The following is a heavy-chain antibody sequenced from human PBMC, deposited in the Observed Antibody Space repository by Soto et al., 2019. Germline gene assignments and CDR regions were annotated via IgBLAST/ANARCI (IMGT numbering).Heavy chain of an antibody. Sequence: ASVKVSCKASGGTFSSYAISWVRQAPGQGLEWMGGIIPIFGTANYAQKFQGRVTITADESTSTAYMELSSLRSEDTAVYYCARATSPGIVELYWFDPWGQGTLVTVYS. CDR3: ARATSPGIVELYWFDP. J-gene: IGHJ5*02. D-gene: IGHD1-26*01. CDR1: GGTFSSYA. V-gene: IGHV1-69*13. CDR2: IIPIFGTA.